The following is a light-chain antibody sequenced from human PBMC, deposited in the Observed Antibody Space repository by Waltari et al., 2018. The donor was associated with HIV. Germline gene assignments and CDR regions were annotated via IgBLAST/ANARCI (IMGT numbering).Light chain of an antibody. CDR3: AVWDDTLSGHLV. J-gene: IGLJ2*01. V-gene: IGLV1-47*01. CDR2: RNN. Sequence: QSVLTQPPSASATPGPRVTIPCSGRSPNVGSNYVHWYQQLPGTAPKLLIDRNNQRPSGVPDRFSGSKSGTSASLAISGLRSEDEADYYCAVWDDTLSGHLVFGGGTKLTVL. CDR1: SPNVGSNY.